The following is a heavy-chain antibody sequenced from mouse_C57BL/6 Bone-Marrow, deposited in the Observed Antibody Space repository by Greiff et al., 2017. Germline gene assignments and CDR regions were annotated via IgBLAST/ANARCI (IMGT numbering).Heavy chain of an antibody. CDR2: ISYSGST. Sequence: EVKVVESGPGLAKPSQTLSLTCSVTGYSITSDYWNWIRKFPGHKLEYIGYISYSGSTYYNPSLKSRISITRDTSTNQYYLQLNSVTTEDTATYYCARYRGWDGFADWGQGTLVTVSA. CDR3: ARYRGWDGFAD. D-gene: IGHD4-1*01. J-gene: IGHJ3*01. V-gene: IGHV3-8*01. CDR1: GYSITSDY.